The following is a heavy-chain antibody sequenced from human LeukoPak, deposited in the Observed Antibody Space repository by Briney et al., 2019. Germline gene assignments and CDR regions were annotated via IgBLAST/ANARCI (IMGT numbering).Heavy chain of an antibody. CDR1: GYTLTELS. CDR3: VAGGLYDILPY. CDR2: FDPGDGET. J-gene: IGHJ4*02. V-gene: IGHV1-24*01. Sequence: GASVKVSCKVSGYTLTELSMHWVRQAPGKGLEWMGGFDPGDGETVYAQRFQGRVTMTEDTSTDTAYMELSSLKSEDTAVYYCVAGGLYDILPYWGQGTLVTVSS. D-gene: IGHD3-9*01.